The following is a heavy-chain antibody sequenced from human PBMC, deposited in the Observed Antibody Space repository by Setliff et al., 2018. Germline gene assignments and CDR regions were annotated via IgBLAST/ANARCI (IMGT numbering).Heavy chain of an antibody. D-gene: IGHD3-10*01. CDR3: ASHGPPPGSGTFRDAFDI. J-gene: IGHJ3*02. CDR2: MDPNSGNT. CDR1: GYTFTSYD. V-gene: IGHV1-8*01. Sequence: ASVKVSCKASGYTFTSYDINWVRQATGQGLEWMGWMDPNSGNTGYAQKFQGRVTMTRNTSISTAYMELSSLRSEDTAVYYCASHGPPPGSGTFRDAFDIWGQGTMVTVSS.